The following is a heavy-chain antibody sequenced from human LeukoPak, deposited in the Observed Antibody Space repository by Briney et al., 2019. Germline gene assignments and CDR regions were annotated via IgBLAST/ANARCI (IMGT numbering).Heavy chain of an antibody. Sequence: ASVKVSCKASGYTFTSHFMHWVRQAPGQGLEWMGIINPRGGSTSYTQKFQGRVSMTTDTSTSTAYMELRSLRSDDTAVYYCARDGAYSGSPPRYWYFDLWGRGTLVTVSS. CDR3: ARDGAYSGSPPRYWYFDL. CDR1: GYTFTSHF. D-gene: IGHD1-26*01. CDR2: INPRGGST. V-gene: IGHV1-46*01. J-gene: IGHJ2*01.